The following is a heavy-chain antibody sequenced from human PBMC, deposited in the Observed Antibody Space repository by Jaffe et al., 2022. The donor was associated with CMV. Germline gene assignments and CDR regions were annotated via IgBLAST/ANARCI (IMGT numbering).Heavy chain of an antibody. CDR2: IYTSGST. CDR3: AREGFTEAFDY. Sequence: QVQLQESGPGLVRPSETLSLTCTVSGGSIRSSYWNWVRQPAGKGLEWIGRIYTSGSTNYNPSLKSRVTMSVDPSRKQFSLNLTSVTAADTAVYYCAREGFTEAFDYWGQGTLVTVSS. V-gene: IGHV4-4*07. D-gene: IGHD3-3*01. J-gene: IGHJ4*02. CDR1: GGSIRSSY.